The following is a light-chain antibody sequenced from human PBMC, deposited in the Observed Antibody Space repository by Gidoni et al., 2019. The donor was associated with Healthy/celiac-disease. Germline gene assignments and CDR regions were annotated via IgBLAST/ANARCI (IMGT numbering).Light chain of an antibody. CDR3: QQYGSSPRT. V-gene: IGKV3-20*01. J-gene: IGKJ1*01. CDR1: QSVSSSY. CDR2: GAS. Sequence: EIVLTQSPGTLSLSPGERATLSCRASQSVSSSYLAWYQQKPGQAPRLLIYGASSRATGIPDRFSGSGSGTDFTLPISRLEPEDFAVYYCQQYGSSPRTFGQRTKVEIK.